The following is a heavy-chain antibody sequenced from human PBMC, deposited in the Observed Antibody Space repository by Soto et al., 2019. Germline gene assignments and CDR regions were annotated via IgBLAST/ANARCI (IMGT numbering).Heavy chain of an antibody. CDR1: GYTLSGSA. J-gene: IGHJ6*03. CDR2: IRSKPNNYAT. Sequence: EVQLVESGGGLVQPGGSLKLSCAASGYTLSGSAMHWVRQASGKGLEWVGRIRSKPNNYATAYGASVKGRFTISRDDSKNTAYLPMNSLNTEDTAVYYCSRQASDFWSGKPQYYMDVWGKGTTVTVSS. CDR3: SRQASDFWSGKPQYYMDV. V-gene: IGHV3-73*01. D-gene: IGHD3-3*01.